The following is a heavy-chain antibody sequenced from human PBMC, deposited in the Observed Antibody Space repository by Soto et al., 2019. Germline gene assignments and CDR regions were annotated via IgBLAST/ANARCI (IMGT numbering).Heavy chain of an antibody. D-gene: IGHD3-10*01. V-gene: IGHV1-2*04. CDR3: ARGTGLLWFGNYYYYGMDV. Sequence: ASVKASCKASGYTFTGYYMHWVRQAPGQGLEWMGWINPNSGGTNYAQKFQGWVTMTRDTSISTAYMELSRLRSDDTAVYYCARGTGLLWFGNYYYYGMDVWGQGTTVTVSS. J-gene: IGHJ6*02. CDR1: GYTFTGYY. CDR2: INPNSGGT.